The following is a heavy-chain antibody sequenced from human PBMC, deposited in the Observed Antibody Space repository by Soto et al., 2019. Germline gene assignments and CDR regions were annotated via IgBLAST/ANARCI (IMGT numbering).Heavy chain of an antibody. J-gene: IGHJ6*02. CDR3: ARRIPFGYGMDV. CDR2: ITSNGGNT. D-gene: IGHD2-21*01. V-gene: IGHV3-64*01. Sequence: EVQLVESGGGLVQPGGSLRLSCAASGFNFSSYAMHWVRQAPGKVLEYVSDITSNGGNTDYASSVKGRFTISRDNSKNTLYLQMGSLRAEDIVVYYCARRIPFGYGMDVWGQGPRVTVSS. CDR1: GFNFSSYA.